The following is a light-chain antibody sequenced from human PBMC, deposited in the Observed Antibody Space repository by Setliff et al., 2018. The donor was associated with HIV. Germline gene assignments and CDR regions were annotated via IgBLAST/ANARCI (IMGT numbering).Light chain of an antibody. V-gene: IGLV2-14*03. Sequence: QSALTQPASVSGSPGQSITISCTGTSNDVGGYNYVSWYQQHPGKAPKLMIYDVSNRPSGVSNRFSGSKSGNTASLTISGLQAEDEADYYCSSYIYSGTLGFGTGTKVTVL. J-gene: IGLJ1*01. CDR2: DVS. CDR3: SSYIYSGTLG. CDR1: SNDVGGYNY.